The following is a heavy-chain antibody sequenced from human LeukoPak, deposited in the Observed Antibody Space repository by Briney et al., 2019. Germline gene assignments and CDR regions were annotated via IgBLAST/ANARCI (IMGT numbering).Heavy chain of an antibody. Sequence: ASVKVSCKVSGYTLTELSMHWVRQAPGKGLEWMGGFDPEDGETIYAQKFQGRVTMTEDTSTDTAYMELSSLRSEDTAVYYCATDLSGPVTDDPWGQGTLVTVSS. D-gene: IGHD5-18*01. CDR3: ATDLSGPVTDDP. V-gene: IGHV1-24*01. CDR1: GYTLTELS. J-gene: IGHJ5*02. CDR2: FDPEDGET.